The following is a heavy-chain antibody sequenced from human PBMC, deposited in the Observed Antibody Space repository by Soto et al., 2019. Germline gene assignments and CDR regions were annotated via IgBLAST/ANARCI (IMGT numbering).Heavy chain of an antibody. Sequence: EVQLLESGGGLVQPGGSLRLSCAASGFTFSSYAMSWVRQAPGNGLEWVSAISGSGGSTYYADSVKGRFTISRDNSKNTLYLQMNSLRAEDTAVYYCAKDSTAYSSSYDFDYWGQGTLVTVSS. J-gene: IGHJ4*02. CDR2: ISGSGGST. V-gene: IGHV3-23*01. CDR1: GFTFSSYA. CDR3: AKDSTAYSSSYDFDY. D-gene: IGHD6-6*01.